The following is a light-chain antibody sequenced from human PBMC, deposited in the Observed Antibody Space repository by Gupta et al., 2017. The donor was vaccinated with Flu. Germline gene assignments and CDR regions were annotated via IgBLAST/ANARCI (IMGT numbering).Light chain of an antibody. CDR2: WAS. CDR1: QSVLYSSNNKNY. Sequence: DIVMTQPPDSLAVSLGERAPINCKSSQSVLYSSNNKNYLACYQQKPGQPPKLLIYWASTRESGVPDRFSGSGSGTDFTLTISTLQTEDVAVYYCQQYYSTPSITFGQGTRLEIK. CDR3: QQYYSTPSIT. J-gene: IGKJ5*01. V-gene: IGKV4-1*01.